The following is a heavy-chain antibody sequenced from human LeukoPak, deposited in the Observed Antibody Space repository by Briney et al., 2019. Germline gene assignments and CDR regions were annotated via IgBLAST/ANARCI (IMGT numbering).Heavy chain of an antibody. J-gene: IGHJ4*02. CDR3: ARDLAGGAVAGTTPPFDY. CDR1: GGTFSSYA. D-gene: IGHD6-19*01. V-gene: IGHV1-69*01. CDR2: IIPIFGTA. Sequence: ASVKVSRKASGGTFSSYAISWVRQAPGQGLEWMGGIIPIFGTANYAQKFQGRVPITADESTSTAYMELSSLRSEDTAVYYCARDLAGGAVAGTTPPFDYWGQGTLVTVSS.